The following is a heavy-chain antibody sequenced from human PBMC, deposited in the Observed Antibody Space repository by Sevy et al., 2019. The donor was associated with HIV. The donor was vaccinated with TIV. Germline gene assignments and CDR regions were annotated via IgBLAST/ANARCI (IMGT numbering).Heavy chain of an antibody. CDR1: GYTFTDYF. J-gene: IGHJ3*02. Sequence: ASVKVSCKASGYTFTDYFMHWVRQAPGQGLEWMGWINPNSGGTNYAQRFRGRVTMTRDTSISTAYMELSRLRSDDTAVYYCASLSGYYYDSSRYYNNDAFDIWGQGTMVTVSS. CDR3: ASLSGYYYDSSRYYNNDAFDI. V-gene: IGHV1-2*02. D-gene: IGHD3-22*01. CDR2: INPNSGGT.